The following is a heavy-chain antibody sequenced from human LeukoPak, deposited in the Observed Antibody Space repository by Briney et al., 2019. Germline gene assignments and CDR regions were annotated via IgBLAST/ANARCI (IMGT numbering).Heavy chain of an antibody. CDR3: WPHYGLDV. J-gene: IGHJ6*02. CDR2: IHSGGDT. Sequence: PGGSLRLSCAASGFTVGSNFMSWVRQAPGKGLEWVSVIHSGGDTYYADSVIGRFSISRDNSKNTLYLQMNSLRSEDTAVYYCWPHYGLDVWGQGTTVTVSS. V-gene: IGHV3-53*01. CDR1: GFTVGSNF.